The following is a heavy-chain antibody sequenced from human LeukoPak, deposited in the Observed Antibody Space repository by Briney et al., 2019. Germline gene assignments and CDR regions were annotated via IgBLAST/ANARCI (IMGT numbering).Heavy chain of an antibody. CDR3: ARAGLDNWFDP. Sequence: SETLSLTCTVSGGSISSSSYYWGWIRQPPGKGLEWIGSIYYSGSTYYNPSLKSRVTISVDTSKNQFSLKLSSVTAADTAVYYCARAGLDNWFDPWGQGTLVTVSS. J-gene: IGHJ5*02. CDR2: IYYSGST. V-gene: IGHV4-39*01. D-gene: IGHD3-22*01. CDR1: GGSISSSSYY.